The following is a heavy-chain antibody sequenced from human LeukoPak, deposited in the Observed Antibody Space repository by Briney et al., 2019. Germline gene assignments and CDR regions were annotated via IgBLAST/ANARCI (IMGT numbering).Heavy chain of an antibody. CDR3: ARDRGPLLLWFGELLSGFDY. V-gene: IGHV1-46*01. D-gene: IGHD3-10*01. Sequence: ASVKVSCKASGYTFTSYYMHWVRQAPGQGLEWMGIINPSGGSTSYAQKFQGRVTMTRDMSTSTVYMELSSLRSDDTAVYYCARDRGPLLLWFGELLSGFDYWGQGTLVTVSS. J-gene: IGHJ4*02. CDR1: GYTFTSYY. CDR2: INPSGGST.